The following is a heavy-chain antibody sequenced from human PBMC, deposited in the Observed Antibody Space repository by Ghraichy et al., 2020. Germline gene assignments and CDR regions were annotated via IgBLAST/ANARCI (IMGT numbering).Heavy chain of an antibody. CDR1: GGSISSSSYY. J-gene: IGHJ4*02. CDR3: ARHGDIVATFDVDY. Sequence: SETLPLTCTVSGGSISSSSYYWGWIRQPPGKGLEWIGSIYYSGSTYYNPSLKSRVTITVDTSKNQFSLKLSSVTAADTAVYYCARHGDIVATFDVDYWGQGTLVTVSS. D-gene: IGHD5-12*01. CDR2: IYYSGST. V-gene: IGHV4-39*01.